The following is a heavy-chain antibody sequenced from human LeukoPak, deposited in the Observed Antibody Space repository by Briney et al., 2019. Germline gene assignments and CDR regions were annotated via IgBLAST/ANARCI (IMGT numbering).Heavy chain of an antibody. CDR2: ISYDGSNK. CDR1: GFTFSSYG. J-gene: IGHJ4*02. Sequence: PGGSLRLSCAASGFTFSSYGMHWVRQAPGKGLEWVAVISYDGSNKYYADSVKGRFTISRDNSKNTLYLQMNSLRAEDTAVYYCAKDLAVVTQLDYWGQGTPVTVSS. V-gene: IGHV3-30*18. D-gene: IGHD4-23*01. CDR3: AKDLAVVTQLDY.